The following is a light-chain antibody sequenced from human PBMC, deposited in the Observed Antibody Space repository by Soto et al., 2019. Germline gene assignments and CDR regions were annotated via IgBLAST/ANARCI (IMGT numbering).Light chain of an antibody. CDR2: DAS. V-gene: IGKV3-11*01. CDR3: QQRRNWPPGIT. CDR1: QSVGSS. Sequence: IVLTRALAGKSLSPGGRRTIYYRAIQSVGSSLAWYQQKPGQAPRLLIYDASNRATGIPARFSGSGSGTDFTLPISSLEPEDLAVYYCQQRRNWPPGITFGQGTRLEIK. J-gene: IGKJ5*01.